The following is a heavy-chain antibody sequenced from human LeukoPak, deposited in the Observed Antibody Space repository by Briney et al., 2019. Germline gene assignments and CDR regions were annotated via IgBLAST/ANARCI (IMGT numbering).Heavy chain of an antibody. Sequence: ASVTVSYKASGYTFTSYGISWVRQAPGQGLEWMGWISAYNGNTNYAQKLQGRVTMTTDTSTSTAYMELRSLRSDDTAVYYCARGVRSGYSYGYLSYYGMDVWGQGTTVTVSS. CDR3: ARGVRSGYSYGYLSYYGMDV. J-gene: IGHJ6*02. CDR2: ISAYNGNT. V-gene: IGHV1-18*01. CDR1: GYTFTSYG. D-gene: IGHD5-18*01.